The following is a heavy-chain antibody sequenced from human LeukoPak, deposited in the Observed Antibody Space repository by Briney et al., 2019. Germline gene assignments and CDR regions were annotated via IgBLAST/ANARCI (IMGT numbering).Heavy chain of an antibody. Sequence: GASVKVSCKASGGTFSSYAISWVRQAPGQGLEWMGRIIPILGIANYAQKFQGRVTITADKSTSTAYMELSSLRSEDTAVYYCASITGVAVTTGYWGQGTLVTVSS. V-gene: IGHV1-69*04. J-gene: IGHJ4*02. CDR3: ASITGVAVTTGY. CDR1: GGTFSSYA. D-gene: IGHD2-21*02. CDR2: IIPILGIA.